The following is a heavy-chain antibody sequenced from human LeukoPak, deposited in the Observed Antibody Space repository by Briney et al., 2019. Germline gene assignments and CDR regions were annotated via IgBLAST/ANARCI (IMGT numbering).Heavy chain of an antibody. J-gene: IGHJ4*02. CDR2: IKSKTDGETT. D-gene: IGHD5-12*01. CDR1: GFTFTIYG. CDR3: TADLPPPRGYDYPFDY. V-gene: IGHV3-15*01. Sequence: PGGSLRLSCAASGFTFTIYGMHWVRQAPGKGLECVGRIKSKTDGETTDYAAPVKGRFTISRDDSKNMLYLQMNSLKSEDTAVYYCTADLPPPRGYDYPFDYWGQGSLVTVSS.